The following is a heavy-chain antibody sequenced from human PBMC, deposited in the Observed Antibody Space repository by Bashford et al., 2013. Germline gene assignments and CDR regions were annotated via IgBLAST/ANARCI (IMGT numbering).Heavy chain of an antibody. D-gene: IGHD4-17*01. Sequence: DSPRAASGFTFSQICHELGPPGSRKGLEWVSYISSSGSTIYYADSVKGRFTISRDNAKNSLYLQMNSLRAEDTAVYYCARAPRRLRRGAFDIWGQGTMVTVSS. CDR2: ISSSGSTI. CDR1: GFTFSQIC. V-gene: IGHV3-48*03. J-gene: IGHJ3*02. CDR3: ARAPRRLRRGAFDI.